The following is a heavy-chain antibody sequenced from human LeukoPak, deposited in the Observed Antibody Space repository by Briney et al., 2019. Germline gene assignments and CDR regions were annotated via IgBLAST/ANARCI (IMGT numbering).Heavy chain of an antibody. CDR1: GFTFTSSA. CDR3: ARDRGYSNNWFDP. Sequence: SVKVSCKASGFTFTSSAMQWVRQARGQRLEWIGWIVVGSGNTNYAQKFQERVTITRDMSTSTAYMELSSLRSEDTAVYYCARDRGYSNNWFDPWGQGTLVTVSS. CDR2: IVVGSGNT. V-gene: IGHV1-58*02. D-gene: IGHD6-13*01. J-gene: IGHJ5*02.